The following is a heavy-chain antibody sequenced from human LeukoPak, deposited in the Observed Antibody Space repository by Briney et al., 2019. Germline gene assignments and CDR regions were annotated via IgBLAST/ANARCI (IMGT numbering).Heavy chain of an antibody. D-gene: IGHD2-15*01. V-gene: IGHV1-46*01. J-gene: IGHJ6*04. Sequence: GASVKVSCKASGYTFTSYYMHWVRQAPGQGLEWMGIINPSGGSTSYAQKFQGRVTMTRDTSTSTVYMELSSLRSEDTAVYYCARLREKNSGGIKGMDVWGKGTTVTVSS. CDR3: ARLREKNSGGIKGMDV. CDR2: INPSGGST. CDR1: GYTFTSYY.